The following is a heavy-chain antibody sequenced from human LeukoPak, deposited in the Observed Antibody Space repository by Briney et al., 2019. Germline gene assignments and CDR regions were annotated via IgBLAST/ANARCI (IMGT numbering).Heavy chain of an antibody. Sequence: ASVKVSCKVSGYTLTELSIHWVRQAPGKGLEWMGGFDPEDGETIYAQKFQGRVTMTEDTSTDTAYMELSSLRSEDTAVYYCATDKRWLRYYFDYWGQGTLVTVSS. J-gene: IGHJ4*02. D-gene: IGHD5-24*01. CDR1: GYTLTELS. V-gene: IGHV1-24*01. CDR2: FDPEDGET. CDR3: ATDKRWLRYYFDY.